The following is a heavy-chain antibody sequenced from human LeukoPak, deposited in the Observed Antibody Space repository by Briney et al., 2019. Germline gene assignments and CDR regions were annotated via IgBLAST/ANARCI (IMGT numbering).Heavy chain of an antibody. CDR2: TSAYNGNT. CDR1: GYTFTSYG. Sequence: ASVKVSCKASGYTFTSYGISWVRQAPGQGLEWMGWTSAYNGNTNYAQKLQGRVTMTTDTSTSTAYMELRSLRSDDTAVYYCARDLLRPGYSSSWHNDHWGQGTLVTVSS. J-gene: IGHJ4*02. CDR3: ARDLLRPGYSSSWHNDH. V-gene: IGHV1-18*01. D-gene: IGHD6-13*01.